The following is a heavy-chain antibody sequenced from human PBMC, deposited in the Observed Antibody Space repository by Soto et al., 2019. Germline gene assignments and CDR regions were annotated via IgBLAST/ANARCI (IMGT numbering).Heavy chain of an antibody. D-gene: IGHD2-15*01. CDR1: GGTFSSYT. Sequence: SVKVSCKASGGTFSSYTISWVRQAPGQGLEWMGRIIPILGIANYAQKFQGRVTITADKSTSTAYMELSSLRSEDTAVYYCAREIVVVVAAKDNWFEPWGQGTLVSVSS. V-gene: IGHV1-69*04. J-gene: IGHJ5*02. CDR2: IIPILGIA. CDR3: AREIVVVVAAKDNWFEP.